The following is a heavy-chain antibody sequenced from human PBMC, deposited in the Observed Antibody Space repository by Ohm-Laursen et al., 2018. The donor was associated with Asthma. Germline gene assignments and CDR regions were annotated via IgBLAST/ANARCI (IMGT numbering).Heavy chain of an antibody. V-gene: IGHV1-2*06. CDR3: ARDYYGSGSDY. D-gene: IGHD3-10*01. J-gene: IGHJ4*02. Sequence: SVKVSCKASEYAFGGYYIHWVRQAPGQGLEWMGRINPNSGGTNYAQEFQGRVTMTRDTSISTAYMELSRLRSDDTAVYYCARDYYGSGSDYWGQRTLVTVSS. CDR2: INPNSGGT. CDR1: EYAFGGYY.